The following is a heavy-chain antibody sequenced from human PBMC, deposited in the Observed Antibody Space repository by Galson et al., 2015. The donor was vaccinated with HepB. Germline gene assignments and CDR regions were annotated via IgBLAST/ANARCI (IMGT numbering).Heavy chain of an antibody. CDR3: ARNLLGYCSGGSCPYGMDV. Sequence: QSGAEVKKPGESLKISCKGSGSSFTSYWIGWVRQMPGKGLEWMGIIYPGDSDTRYSPSFQGQVTISADKSISTAYLQWSSLKASDTAVYYCARNLLGYCSGGSCPYGMDVWGQGTTVTVSS. V-gene: IGHV5-51*01. CDR1: GSSFTSYW. D-gene: IGHD2-15*01. CDR2: IYPGDSDT. J-gene: IGHJ6*02.